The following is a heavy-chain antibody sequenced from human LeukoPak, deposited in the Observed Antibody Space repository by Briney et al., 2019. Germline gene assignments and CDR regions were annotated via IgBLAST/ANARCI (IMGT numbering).Heavy chain of an antibody. V-gene: IGHV1-69*04. J-gene: IGHJ6*02. CDR2: IIPILGIA. CDR3: ARVFLSAAAAAYYYYGMDV. CDR1: GGTFSSYA. Sequence: SVKVSCKASGGTFSSYAISWVRQAPGQGLEWMGRIIPILGIANYAQKFQGRVTITADKSTSTAYMELSSLRSEDTAVYYCARVFLSAAAAAYYYYGMDVWGQGTTVTVSS. D-gene: IGHD6-13*01.